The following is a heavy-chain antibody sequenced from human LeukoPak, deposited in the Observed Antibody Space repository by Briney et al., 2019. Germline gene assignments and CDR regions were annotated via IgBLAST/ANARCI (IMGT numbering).Heavy chain of an antibody. CDR3: ARVDGIAAASIFDY. V-gene: IGHV1-2*02. CDR2: INPNSGGT. J-gene: IGHJ4*02. D-gene: IGHD6-13*01. CDR1: GYTFTGYY. Sequence: ASVKVSCKASGYTFTGYYMHWVRQAPGQGLEWMGWINPNSGGTNYAQKFQGRVTMTRDTSISTAYMELSRLRSDDTAVYYCARVDGIAAASIFDYWGQGTLVTVSS.